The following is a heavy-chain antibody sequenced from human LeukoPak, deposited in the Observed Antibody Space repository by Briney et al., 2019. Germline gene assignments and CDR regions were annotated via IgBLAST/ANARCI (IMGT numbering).Heavy chain of an antibody. V-gene: IGHV4-59*01. J-gene: IGHJ3*02. CDR2: LYYSGST. CDR3: AMTLWFGELYAFDI. D-gene: IGHD3-10*01. Sequence: SVTLSLTCTVSVHSISIYYWSWMRQPPGKGLVWIGYLYYSGSTNYNTSLKGRVTISVETSKNQFSLKLSSVTAWDTAVYYLAMTLWFGELYAFDIWGQGTMVTVSS. CDR1: VHSISIYY.